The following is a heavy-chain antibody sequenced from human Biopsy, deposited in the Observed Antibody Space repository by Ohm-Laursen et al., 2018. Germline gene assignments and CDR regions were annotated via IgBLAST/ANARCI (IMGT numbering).Heavy chain of an antibody. CDR3: ARGRNPVWFGEDLDY. J-gene: IGHJ4*02. CDR1: GYTFTSYE. D-gene: IGHD3-10*01. Sequence: SVRVSCKASGYTFTSYEVNWVRQATGQGLEWMGWMNPNSGNTGYAQKFQGRVTMTRNTSIGTAYMELSSLRSEDTAVYYCARGRNPVWFGEDLDYWGQGTLVTVSS. V-gene: IGHV1-8*01. CDR2: MNPNSGNT.